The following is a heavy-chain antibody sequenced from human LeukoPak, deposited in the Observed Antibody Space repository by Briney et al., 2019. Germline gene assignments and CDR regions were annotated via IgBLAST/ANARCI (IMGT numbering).Heavy chain of an antibody. CDR3: ARVLGYYDSSGYGY. CDR2: INPNSGGT. Sequence: ASVKVSCKASGYTFTGYYMHWVRQAPGQGLEWMGWINPNSGGTNYAQKFQGRVTMTRDTSISTAYMDLSRLRSGDTAVYYCARVLGYYDSSGYGYWGQGTLVTVSS. D-gene: IGHD3-22*01. J-gene: IGHJ4*02. CDR1: GYTFTGYY. V-gene: IGHV1-2*02.